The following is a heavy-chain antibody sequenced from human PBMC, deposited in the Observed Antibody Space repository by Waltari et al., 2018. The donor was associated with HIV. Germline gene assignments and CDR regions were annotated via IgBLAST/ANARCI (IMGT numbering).Heavy chain of an antibody. CDR3: AREVENLYVFDD. Sequence: QIQLVQSGLEVKEPGASVRVSCKASGHNFVNSVIAWVRRAPGQGLEWMGWISARNGKKVYSQKFQGRVTMTTDTSSATFYLDLRSLTSDDTAVYFCAREVENLYVFDDWGQGTLVAVSS. CDR1: GHNFVNSV. J-gene: IGHJ4*02. D-gene: IGHD1-1*01. V-gene: IGHV1-18*01. CDR2: ISARNGKK.